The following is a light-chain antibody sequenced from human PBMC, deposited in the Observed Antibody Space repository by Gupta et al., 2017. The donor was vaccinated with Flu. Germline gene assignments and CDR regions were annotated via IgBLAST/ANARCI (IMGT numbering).Light chain of an antibody. CDR1: SSDVGAYNF. CDR3: SSFTSSLTYG. Sequence: QSALTQPASVSGSPGQSITISCTGTSSDVGAYNFVSWYQQHPGKAPKRIIYEVSNRPSGVSGRFSGSKSGNTASLTISGLQSEDETDYHCSSFTSSLTYGFGTGTRVTGL. V-gene: IGLV2-14*01. CDR2: EVS. J-gene: IGLJ1*01.